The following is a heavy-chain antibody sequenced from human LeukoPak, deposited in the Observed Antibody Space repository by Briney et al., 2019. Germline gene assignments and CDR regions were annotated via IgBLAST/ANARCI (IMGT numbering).Heavy chain of an antibody. D-gene: IGHD3-10*01. CDR2: INPNSGGT. J-gene: IGHJ6*02. CDR3: ARDASNHYYGSGSYYLGSGMDV. Sequence: ASVKVSCKASGYTFTGYYMHWVRQAPGQGLEWMGWINPNSGGTNYAQKFRGRVTMTRDTSISTAYMELSRLRSDDTAVYYCARDASNHYYGSGSYYLGSGMDVWGQGTTVTVSS. V-gene: IGHV1-2*02. CDR1: GYTFTGYY.